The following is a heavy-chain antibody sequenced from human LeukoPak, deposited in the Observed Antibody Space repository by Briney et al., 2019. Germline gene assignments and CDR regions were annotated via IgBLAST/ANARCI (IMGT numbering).Heavy chain of an antibody. V-gene: IGHV1-3*01. CDR2: INAGNDNT. J-gene: IGHJ5*02. CDR1: GYTFTGYY. CDR3: ARVGYDILTGWGWFDP. D-gene: IGHD3-9*01. Sequence: GASVKVSCKASGYTFTGYYMHWVRQAPGQRLEWMGWINAGNDNTEYSQKFQGRVTITRDTSASTAYMELSSLRSEDTAVYYCARVGYDILTGWGWFDPWGQGTLVTVSS.